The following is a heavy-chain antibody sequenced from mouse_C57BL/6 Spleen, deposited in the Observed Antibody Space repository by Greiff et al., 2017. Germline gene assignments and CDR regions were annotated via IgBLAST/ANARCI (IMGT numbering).Heavy chain of an antibody. J-gene: IGHJ4*01. CDR2: IDPSDSYT. CDR1: GYTFTSYW. V-gene: IGHV1-59*01. CDR3: ARWHGSSYPYAMDY. D-gene: IGHD1-1*01. Sequence: QVQLQQPGAELVRPGTSVKLSCKASGYTFTSYWMHWVKQRPGQGLEWIGVIDPSDSYTNYNQKFKGKDTLTVDTSSSTAYMQLSSLTSEDSAVYYCARWHGSSYPYAMDYWGQGTSVTVSS.